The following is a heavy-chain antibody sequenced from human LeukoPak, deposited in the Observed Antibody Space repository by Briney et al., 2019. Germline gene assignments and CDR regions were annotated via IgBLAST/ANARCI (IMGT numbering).Heavy chain of an antibody. J-gene: IGHJ4*02. CDR3: ASGYYYGSGSYYNVRFDY. Sequence: GASVKVSCKASGYTFTSYGISWVRQAPGQGLEWMGWISAYNGNTNYAQKLQGRVTMTTDTSTSTAYMELRSLRSDDTAVYYCASGYYYGSGSYYNVRFDYWGQGTLVTVSS. V-gene: IGHV1-18*01. CDR2: ISAYNGNT. D-gene: IGHD3-10*01. CDR1: GYTFTSYG.